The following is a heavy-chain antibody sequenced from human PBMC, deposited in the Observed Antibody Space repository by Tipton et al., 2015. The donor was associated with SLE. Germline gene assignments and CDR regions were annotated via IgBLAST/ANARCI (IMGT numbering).Heavy chain of an antibody. CDR1: GGSFSGYY. CDR2: INHSGST. V-gene: IGHV4-34*01. CDR3: ARGRVAAVYYYYYYYMDV. D-gene: IGHD6-13*01. Sequence: GSLRLSCAVYGGSFSGYYWSWIRQPPGKGLEWIGEINHSGSTYSNPSLKSRVTISVDTSKNQFSLRLSSVTAADTAVYYCARGRVAAVYYYYYYYMDVWGKGTTVTVSS. J-gene: IGHJ6*03.